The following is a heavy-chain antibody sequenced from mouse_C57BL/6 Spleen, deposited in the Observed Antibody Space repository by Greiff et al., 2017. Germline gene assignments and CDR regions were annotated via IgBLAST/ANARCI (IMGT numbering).Heavy chain of an antibody. V-gene: IGHV1-26*01. CDR1: GYTFTDYY. D-gene: IGHD1-1*01. CDR2: INPNNGGT. CDR3: ARERALLLRAMDY. J-gene: IGHJ4*01. Sequence: SGPELVKPGASVKISCKASGYTFTDYYMNWVKQSHGKSLEWIGDINPNNGGTSYNQKFKGKATLTVDKSSSTAYMELRSLTSEDSAVYYCARERALLLRAMDYWGQGPSVTVSS.